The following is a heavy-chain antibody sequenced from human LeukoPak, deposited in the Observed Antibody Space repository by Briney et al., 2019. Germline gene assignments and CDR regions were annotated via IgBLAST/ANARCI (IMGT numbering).Heavy chain of an antibody. J-gene: IGHJ4*02. CDR3: ARWGDYQRQFDY. D-gene: IGHD4-17*01. V-gene: IGHV4-4*02. Sequence: SETLSLTCAVSGGSIGSGNWWSWVRQPPGKGLEWIGEIYHSGSTNYNSSLKSRVTISVDKSKNQFSLKLSSVTAADTAVYYCARWGDYQRQFDYWGQGTLVTVSS. CDR2: IYHSGST. CDR1: GGSIGSGNW.